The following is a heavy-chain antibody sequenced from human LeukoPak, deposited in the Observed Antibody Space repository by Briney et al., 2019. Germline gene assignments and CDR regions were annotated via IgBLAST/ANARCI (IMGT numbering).Heavy chain of an antibody. V-gene: IGHV3-30*03. CDR1: GFTLSSYG. CDR3: ARDPFYIPDV. J-gene: IGHJ6*04. Sequence: PGGSLRLSCAAYGFTLSSYGMHWVRQAPGKGREWVAVVSYDGSNKYYADSVKGRFTIYRDNDKNTVYEQMKRLRREDTGVYECARDPFYIPDVWGKGTTVTVSS. CDR2: VSYDGSNK. D-gene: IGHD3-10*01.